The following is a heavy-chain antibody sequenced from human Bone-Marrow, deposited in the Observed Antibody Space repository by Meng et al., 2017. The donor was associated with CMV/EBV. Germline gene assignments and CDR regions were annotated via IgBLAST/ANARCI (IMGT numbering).Heavy chain of an antibody. CDR1: GYTFTGYY. Sequence: AGTASGYTFTGYYIHWVRQAPGQGLEWMGWINPNSGDTNYAQNFQGRVAMTRDTSISTAYMELSGLRSDDTAVYYCARDLTTAWPNYWGQGTLVTVSS. CDR2: INPNSGDT. CDR3: ARDLTTAWPNY. J-gene: IGHJ4*02. D-gene: IGHD2-21*02. V-gene: IGHV1-2*02.